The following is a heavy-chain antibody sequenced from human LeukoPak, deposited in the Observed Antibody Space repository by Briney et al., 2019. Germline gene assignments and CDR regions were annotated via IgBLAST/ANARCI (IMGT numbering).Heavy chain of an antibody. V-gene: IGHV3-48*01. J-gene: IGHJ4*02. CDR3: ARDKYGSGSYSWSKRLDY. Sequence: GGSLRLSCAASGFVFSTHGMNWVRQAPGKGLEWISYISSAGAKFYADSVKGRFTISRDNAKNSLYLQMNNLRAEDTAVYYCARDKYGSGSYSWSKRLDYWGQGTLVTVSS. CDR1: GFVFSTHG. CDR2: ISSAGAK. D-gene: IGHD3-10*01.